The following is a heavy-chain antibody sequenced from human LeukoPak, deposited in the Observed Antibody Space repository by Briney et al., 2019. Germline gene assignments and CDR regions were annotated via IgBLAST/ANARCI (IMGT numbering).Heavy chain of an antibody. CDR3: AKDRAGYSGGRGLDY. Sequence: GGSLRLSCAASGFTFSTYAMRWVRQAPGKGLEWVSGISDSGDIRYYADSVRGRFTISRDNSKNTLYLQMNSLRAEDTAVYYCAKDRAGYSGGRGLDYWGQGTVVTVSS. J-gene: IGHJ4*02. CDR1: GFTFSTYA. CDR2: ISDSGDIR. V-gene: IGHV3-23*01. D-gene: IGHD5-12*01.